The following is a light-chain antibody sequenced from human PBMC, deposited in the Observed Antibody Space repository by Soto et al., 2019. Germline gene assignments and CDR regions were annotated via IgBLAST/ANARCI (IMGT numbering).Light chain of an antibody. CDR3: QQSYSPPPVT. CDR2: AAA. V-gene: IGKV1-39*01. Sequence: DIQLTQSPSSLSASVGDRVTITCRASQTITTYLSWFQQKPGKAPKLLIYAAASLQSGVPSRFSGSGSGTDFTLTISSLQPEDFATYYCQQSYSPPPVTFGQGTRLEIK. J-gene: IGKJ5*01. CDR1: QTITTY.